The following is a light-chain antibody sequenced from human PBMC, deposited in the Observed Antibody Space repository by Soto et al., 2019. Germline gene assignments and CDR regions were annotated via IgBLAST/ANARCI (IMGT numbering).Light chain of an antibody. Sequence: SYELTQPPSVSVSPGQTASITCSGHKLGDKYASWYQQKPGQSPVLVVYQDSKRPSGIPERFSGSNSGNTATLTISGTQAMDEADYYCQAWDTSVVFGGGTKLTVL. CDR1: KLGDKY. J-gene: IGLJ2*01. CDR3: QAWDTSVV. V-gene: IGLV3-1*01. CDR2: QDS.